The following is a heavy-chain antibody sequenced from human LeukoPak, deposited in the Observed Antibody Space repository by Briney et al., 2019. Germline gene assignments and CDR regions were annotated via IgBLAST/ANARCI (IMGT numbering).Heavy chain of an antibody. CDR3: ARHALGYCSSTSCLSFDY. CDR1: GGSINNYF. V-gene: IGHV4-59*08. CDR2: IYYSGST. D-gene: IGHD2-2*03. Sequence: SETLSLTCTVSGGSINNYFWTWIRQPPGKALEWIGYIYYSGSTNYNPSLKSRVTISVDTSKNQFSLELSSVTAADTAVYYCARHALGYCSSTSCLSFDYWGQGTLVTVSS. J-gene: IGHJ4*02.